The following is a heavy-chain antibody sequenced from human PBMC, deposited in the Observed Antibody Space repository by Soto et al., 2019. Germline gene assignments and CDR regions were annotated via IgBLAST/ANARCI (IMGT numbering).Heavy chain of an antibody. Sequence: GASVKVSCKASGYTFTSYYMHWVRQAPGQGLEWMGIINPSGGSTSYAQKFQGRVTMTRDTSTSTVYMELSSLRSEDTAVYYCARGRLPGIAVAGFFDYWGQATLVTVSS. CDR3: ARGRLPGIAVAGFFDY. CDR2: INPSGGST. J-gene: IGHJ4*02. D-gene: IGHD6-19*01. V-gene: IGHV1-46*03. CDR1: GYTFTSYY.